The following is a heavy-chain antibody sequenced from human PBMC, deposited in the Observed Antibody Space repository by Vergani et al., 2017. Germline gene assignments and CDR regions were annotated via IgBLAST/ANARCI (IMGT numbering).Heavy chain of an antibody. J-gene: IGHJ3*01. CDR1: GGSISAGYYF. CDR3: ARRSGGYYSGGKVHPLRTAFDV. D-gene: IGHD2-15*01. Sequence: QVQLQASGPGRVKPSQTLSLTCTMSGGSISAGYYFWSWIRQPAGKGLEWLGHISASGNASHSPSLKTRVSMSVDTSKNQFSLTVTSVTAADTAIYFCARRSGGYYSGGKVHPLRTAFDVWGHGTGVTVSS. CDR2: ISASGNA. V-gene: IGHV4-61*02.